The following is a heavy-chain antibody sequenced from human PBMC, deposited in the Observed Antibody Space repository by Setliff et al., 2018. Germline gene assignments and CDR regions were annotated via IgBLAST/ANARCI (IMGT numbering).Heavy chain of an antibody. CDR2: IYSSGNI. CDR1: DDSITSYY. CDR3: ARDGPHCVTSSCPGAWFDP. D-gene: IGHD2-2*01. V-gene: IGHV4-4*09. J-gene: IGHJ5*02. Sequence: SETLSLTCSVSDDSITSYYWSWIRQPPGEGLEWIGYIYSSGNIKYNPSLKSRVTISLDTSKNQFSLKLSSVTAADTAVYYCARDGPHCVTSSCPGAWFDPWGQGILVTVSS.